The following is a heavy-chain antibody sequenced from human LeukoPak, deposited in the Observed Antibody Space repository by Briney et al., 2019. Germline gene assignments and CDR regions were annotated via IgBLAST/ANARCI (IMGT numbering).Heavy chain of an antibody. Sequence: GGSLRLSCAASGFSFHDYAMHWVRQAPGKGLEWVSGLSWNGGNIGYAESVRGRFTISRDNAGNSLYLQMNSLRPEDTALYYCAKALGSTVTTRTYFDYWGQGTLVTVSS. CDR3: AKALGSTVTTRTYFDY. CDR1: GFSFHDYA. J-gene: IGHJ4*02. D-gene: IGHD4-17*01. V-gene: IGHV3-9*01. CDR2: LSWNGGNI.